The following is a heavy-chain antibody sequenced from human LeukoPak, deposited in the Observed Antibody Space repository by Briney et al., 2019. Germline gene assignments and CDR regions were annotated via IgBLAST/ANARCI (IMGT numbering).Heavy chain of an antibody. Sequence: PGGSLRLSCAASGFTFSSYAMHWVRQAPGKGLEYVSGISSNGGSTSYANSVKGRFTISRDNSENTLYLQMGSLRAEDTAVYYCARVSGYSGTWYVDYWGQGTLVTVSS. V-gene: IGHV3-64*01. CDR1: GFTFSSYA. J-gene: IGHJ4*02. CDR2: ISSNGGST. CDR3: ARVSGYSGTWYVDY. D-gene: IGHD6-13*01.